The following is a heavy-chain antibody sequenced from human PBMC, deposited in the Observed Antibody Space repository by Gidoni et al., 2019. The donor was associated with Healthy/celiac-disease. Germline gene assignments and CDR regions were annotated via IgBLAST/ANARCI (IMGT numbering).Heavy chain of an antibody. Sequence: QVQLVQSGAVVKKPGASVKVSCKSSGYTFTGYYMHWVRQAPGQGLEWMEWINPNSGGTNYAQKFQGWVTMTRDTSISTAYMELSRLRSDDTAVYYCARAGSGYNWNDGLGRDFDYWGQGTLVTVSS. D-gene: IGHD1-1*01. CDR3: ARAGSGYNWNDGLGRDFDY. V-gene: IGHV1-2*04. CDR2: INPNSGGT. CDR1: GYTFTGYY. J-gene: IGHJ4*02.